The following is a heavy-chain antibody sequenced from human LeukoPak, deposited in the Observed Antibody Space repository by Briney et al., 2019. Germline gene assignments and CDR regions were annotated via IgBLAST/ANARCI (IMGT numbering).Heavy chain of an antibody. D-gene: IGHD5-12*01. CDR3: ARGSRDIVATTSSWFDP. V-gene: IGHV4-34*01. CDR2: INHSGST. J-gene: IGHJ5*02. Sequence: SETLSLTCAVYGGSFSGYYWSWIRQPPGKGLEWIGEINHSGSTNYNPSLKSRVTISVDTSKNQFSLKLSSVTAADTAVYYCARGSRDIVATTSSWFDPWGQGTLVTVSS. CDR1: GGSFSGYY.